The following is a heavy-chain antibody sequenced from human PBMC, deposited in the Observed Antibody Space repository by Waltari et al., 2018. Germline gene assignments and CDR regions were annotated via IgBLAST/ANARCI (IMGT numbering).Heavy chain of an antibody. D-gene: IGHD3-9*01. J-gene: IGHJ5*02. CDR1: GGSFSGYY. Sequence: QVQLQQWGAGLLKPSETLSLTCAVYGGSFSGYYWSWIRQPPGKGLEWSGEINNRVKNKYNPSLKRRVTISVEPSKNQFSLKLSAVTAADTAVYYCAREGNYDKPFDPWGQGTLVTVSS. V-gene: IGHV4-34*01. CDR2: INNRVKN. CDR3: AREGNYDKPFDP.